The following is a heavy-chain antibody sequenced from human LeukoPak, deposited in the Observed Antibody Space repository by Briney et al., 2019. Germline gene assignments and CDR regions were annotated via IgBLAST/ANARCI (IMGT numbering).Heavy chain of an antibody. D-gene: IGHD5-24*01. CDR3: ASGFSVQMGSPLSYSDY. J-gene: IGHJ4*02. V-gene: IGHV1-2*02. Sequence: ASGKVSCKASGYTFTGYYMHWVRQAPGQGLEWMGWINPNSGGTYYAQKFQGRVTMTRDTSISTAYMELSRLRSDDTAVYYCASGFSVQMGSPLSYSDYWGQGTLVTVSS. CDR2: INPNSGGT. CDR1: GYTFTGYY.